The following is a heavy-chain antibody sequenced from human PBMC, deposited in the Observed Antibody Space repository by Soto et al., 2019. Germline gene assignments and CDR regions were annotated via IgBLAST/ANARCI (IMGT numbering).Heavy chain of an antibody. Sequence: SETLSLTCAVYGGSFSGYYWNWLRQPPGEGLEWIGSIYYSGSTYYNPSLKSRVTISVDTSKNQFSLKLSSVTAADTAMYYCARDGVSSTEYTWNYGTYFDYWGQGALVTVSS. V-gene: IGHV4-34*01. CDR3: ARDGVSSTEYTWNYGTYFDY. CDR1: GGSFSGYY. CDR2: IYYSGST. D-gene: IGHD1-7*01. J-gene: IGHJ4*02.